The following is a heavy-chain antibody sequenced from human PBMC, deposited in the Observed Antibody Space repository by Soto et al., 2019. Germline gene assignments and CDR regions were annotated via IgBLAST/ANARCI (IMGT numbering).Heavy chain of an antibody. J-gene: IGHJ4*02. CDR1: GDSTSNYY. CDR3: ACLRGKRGSPIDY. Sequence: SETLSLTCIISGDSTSNYYRSWIRQSPGKGLEWIGYISYSGNTNYNPSLKSRVTISVDTSKDQLSLKVTSVTAADTAMYYCACLRGKRGSPIDYWGQGTQVTVSS. D-gene: IGHD2-15*01. CDR2: ISYSGNT. V-gene: IGHV4-59*01.